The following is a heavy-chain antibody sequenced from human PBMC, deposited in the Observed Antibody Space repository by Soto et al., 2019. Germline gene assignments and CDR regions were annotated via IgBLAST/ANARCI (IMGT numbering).Heavy chain of an antibody. J-gene: IGHJ4*02. CDR1: GFTFRDFG. Sequence: QMRLVESGGGVVAPGRSLRLSCAASGFTFRDFGMHWVRQAPGKGLEWVAVIWFDGTNTYYSESVKGRFIISRDNSRNTVYLQMSSLRAEDTALYFCTKNHHYPGFSGLYFGDGGFDSWGQGTMVTVAS. CDR3: TKNHHYPGFSGLYFGDGGFDS. CDR2: IWFDGTNT. D-gene: IGHD3-10*01. V-gene: IGHV3-33*06.